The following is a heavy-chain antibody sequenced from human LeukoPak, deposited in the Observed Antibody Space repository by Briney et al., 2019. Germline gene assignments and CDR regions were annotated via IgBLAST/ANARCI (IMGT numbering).Heavy chain of an antibody. CDR3: ARAAVWDYYDSSGPRGFDH. J-gene: IGHJ4*02. V-gene: IGHV1-2*02. Sequence: ASVKVSCKASGYTFTGYYMHWVRQAPGQGLEWMGWINPNSGGTNYAQKFQGRVTMTRDTSISTAYMELSRLRSDDTAVYYCARAAVWDYYDSSGPRGFDHWGQGTLVTVSS. CDR1: GYTFTGYY. D-gene: IGHD3-22*01. CDR2: INPNSGGT.